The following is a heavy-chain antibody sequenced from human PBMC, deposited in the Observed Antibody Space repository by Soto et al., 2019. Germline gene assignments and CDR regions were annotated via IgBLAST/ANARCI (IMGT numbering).Heavy chain of an antibody. CDR1: GFTFSSYW. J-gene: IGHJ4*02. V-gene: IGHV3-74*01. D-gene: IGHD3-10*01. Sequence: EVQLVESGGGLVQPGGSLRLSCAASGFTFSSYWMHWVRQAPGKGLVWVSRINSDGSSTSYADSVKGRFTISRDNAKNTLYLQMNSLRAEDTAVYYCARDPSTLLLWFGELFPYFDYWGQGTLVTVSS. CDR3: ARDPSTLLLWFGELFPYFDY. CDR2: INSDGSST.